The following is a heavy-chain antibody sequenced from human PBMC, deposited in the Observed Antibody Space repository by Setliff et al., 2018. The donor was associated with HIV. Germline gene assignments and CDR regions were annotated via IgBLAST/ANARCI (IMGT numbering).Heavy chain of an antibody. CDR3: ARGLSVYSYANVYYYHGMDV. D-gene: IGHD5-18*01. CDR2: IHYSGST. V-gene: IGHV4-39*01. CDR1: GDSISSGGHY. J-gene: IGHJ6*02. Sequence: PSETLSLTCSVSGDSISSGGHYWSWIRQSPGKGLEWIGYIHYSGSTSYNPSLKSRVAISVDTSKSQFSLKMTSVTAADTAVYYCARGLSVYSYANVYYYHGMDVWGQGTTVTVSS.